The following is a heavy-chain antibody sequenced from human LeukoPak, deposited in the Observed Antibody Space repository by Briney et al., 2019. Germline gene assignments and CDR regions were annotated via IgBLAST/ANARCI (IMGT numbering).Heavy chain of an antibody. CDR1: GGTFSSYA. Sequence: ASVKVSCKASGGTFSSYAISWVRQAPGQGLEWMGGIIPIFGTANYAQKVQGRVTITADESTSTAYMELSSLRSEDTAVYYCARSHNQIWVPAATGYFDYWGQGTLVTVSS. CDR3: ARSHNQIWVPAATGYFDY. J-gene: IGHJ4*02. CDR2: IIPIFGTA. D-gene: IGHD2-2*01. V-gene: IGHV1-69*13.